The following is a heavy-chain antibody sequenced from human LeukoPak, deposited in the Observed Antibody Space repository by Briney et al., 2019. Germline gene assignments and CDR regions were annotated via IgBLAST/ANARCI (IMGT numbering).Heavy chain of an antibody. CDR3: ARVPQARGVLWYSSSWYYFDY. D-gene: IGHD6-13*01. CDR1: GYTFTGYY. V-gene: IGHV1-2*02. Sequence: GASVKVSCRASGYTFTGYYMHWVRQAPGQGLEWMGWINPNSGGTNYAQKFQGRVTMTRDTSISTAYMELRSLRSDDTAVYYCARVPQARGVLWYSSSWYYFDYWGQGTLVTVSS. CDR2: INPNSGGT. J-gene: IGHJ4*02.